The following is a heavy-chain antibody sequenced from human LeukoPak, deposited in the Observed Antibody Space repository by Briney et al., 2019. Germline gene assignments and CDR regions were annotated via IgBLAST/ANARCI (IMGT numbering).Heavy chain of an antibody. CDR3: ASDIPQSYYYYGMDV. Sequence: GGSLILSCAASGFTVSSNYMSWVRQAPGKGLEWVSVIYSGGSTYYADSVKGRFTISRHNSKNTLYLQMNSLRAEDTAVYYCASDIPQSYYYYGMDVWGQGTTVTVSS. D-gene: IGHD2-21*01. V-gene: IGHV3-53*04. CDR2: IYSGGST. CDR1: GFTVSSNY. J-gene: IGHJ6*02.